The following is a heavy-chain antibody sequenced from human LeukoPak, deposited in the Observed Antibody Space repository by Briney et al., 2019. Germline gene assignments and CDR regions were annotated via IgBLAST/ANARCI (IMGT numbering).Heavy chain of an antibody. D-gene: IGHD1-7*01. V-gene: IGHV4-59*08. CDR3: ARHIGGTTRDL. J-gene: IGHJ5*02. Sequence: SWTLPLTCTGSGGFIIPYYWRWMRQPPGEGLDWIRNIAYTGRTIYNPYLKRRVTISIDTSENHFSLELSSVTAADTAVYYCARHIGGTTRDLWGQGTLVIVSS. CDR2: IAYTGRT. CDR1: GGFIIPYY.